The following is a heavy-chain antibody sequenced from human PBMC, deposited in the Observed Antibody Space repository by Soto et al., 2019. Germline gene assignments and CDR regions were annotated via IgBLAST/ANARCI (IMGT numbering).Heavy chain of an antibody. CDR1: GYTFTSYA. J-gene: IGHJ6*02. D-gene: IGHD2-21*02. CDR2: INAGNGNT. CDR3: ASEYCGGDCYSAARYGMDV. Sequence: ASVKGSCKTSGYTFTSYAMHWVRLAHGQRLEWMGWINAGNGNTKYSQKFQGRVTITRDTSASTAYMELSSLRSEDTAVYYCASEYCGGDCYSAARYGMDVWGQGTTVTVSS. V-gene: IGHV1-3*01.